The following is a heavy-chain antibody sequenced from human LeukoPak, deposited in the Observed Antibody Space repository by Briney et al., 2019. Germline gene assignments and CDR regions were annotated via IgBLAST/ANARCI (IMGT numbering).Heavy chain of an antibody. J-gene: IGHJ6*02. CDR3: ARETTGYYYGMDV. D-gene: IGHD1-14*01. Sequence: GSLRLSCAPSGFTLSGNYMSCGRHAPGKGLWWGSVIYSGCITYYPDSAKCRFTTSRDDSKKTLYLKMNSMRAEDTAVYYCARETTGYYYGMDVWGQGTTVTVSS. CDR2: IYSGCIT. V-gene: IGHV3-66*02. CDR1: GFTLSGNY.